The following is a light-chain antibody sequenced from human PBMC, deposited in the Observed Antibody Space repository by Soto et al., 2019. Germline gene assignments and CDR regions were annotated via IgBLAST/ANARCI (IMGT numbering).Light chain of an antibody. J-gene: IGKJ1*01. CDR3: QQYGSSQT. CDR2: GAS. V-gene: IGKV3-20*01. CDR1: QSVSSSY. Sequence: EIVLTQSPGTLSLSPGERATLSCRASQSVSSSYLAWYQQKPAQAPRLLIYGASSRATGIPDRFSGSGSGTDFTLTISRLEPEDFAVYYCQQYGSSQTLGQGTKVDI.